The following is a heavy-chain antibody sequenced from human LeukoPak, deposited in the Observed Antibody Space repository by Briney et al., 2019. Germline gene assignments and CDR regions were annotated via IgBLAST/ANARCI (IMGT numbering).Heavy chain of an antibody. J-gene: IGHJ4*02. CDR3: ARETVGLDY. CDR1: GFTFSNYN. V-gene: IGHV3-48*02. Sequence: GGSLRLSCAASGFTFSNYNLNWVRQAPGKGLEWVSYISDGSSTIYYADSGRGRFTISRDNAKSSLYLQINSLRDEDTAVYYCARETVGLDYWGQGTLVTVSS. CDR2: ISDGSSTI. D-gene: IGHD4-17*01.